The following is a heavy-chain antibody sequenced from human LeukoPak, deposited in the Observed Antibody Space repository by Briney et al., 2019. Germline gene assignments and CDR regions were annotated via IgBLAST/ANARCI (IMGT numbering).Heavy chain of an antibody. CDR3: ARVSSDNLDY. V-gene: IGHV4-4*02. D-gene: IGHD1-14*01. Sequence: SETLSLTCAVSGGSISSSNWWSWVRQSPGKGLEWIGEIYHSGSTNYNFSLTSQVTISVDKSKNQFSLKLSSVTAADTAVYYCARVSSDNLDYWGQGTLVTVSS. CDR2: IYHSGST. CDR1: GGSISSSNW. J-gene: IGHJ4*02.